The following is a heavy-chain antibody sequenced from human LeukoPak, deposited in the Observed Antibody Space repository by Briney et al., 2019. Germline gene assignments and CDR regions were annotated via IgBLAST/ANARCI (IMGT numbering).Heavy chain of an antibody. CDR1: GFTFSTYA. D-gene: IGHD1-1*01. CDR2: ITDSAAAT. CDR3: AKVYGNWYFDY. Sequence: PGGSLRLSCTASGFTFSTYAMTWLRQPPGKGLEWVSTITDSAAATYYRESVKGRFTISRDTSKNTLYLQMNSLRGDDTAVYFCAKVYGNWYFDYWGQGTLVTVSS. J-gene: IGHJ4*02. V-gene: IGHV3-23*01.